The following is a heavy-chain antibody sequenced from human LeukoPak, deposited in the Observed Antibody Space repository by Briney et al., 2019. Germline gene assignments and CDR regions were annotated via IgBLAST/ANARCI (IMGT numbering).Heavy chain of an antibody. D-gene: IGHD1-14*01. V-gene: IGHV3-30*02. CDR3: ANSEIQQIDY. Sequence: SGGSLRPSCAASGFTFSSYGMHWVRQAPGKGLEWVAFIRYDGSNKYYADSVKGRFTISRDNSKNTLYLQMNSLRAEDTAVYYCANSEIQQIDYWGQGTLVTVSS. CDR1: GFTFSSYG. J-gene: IGHJ4*02. CDR2: IRYDGSNK.